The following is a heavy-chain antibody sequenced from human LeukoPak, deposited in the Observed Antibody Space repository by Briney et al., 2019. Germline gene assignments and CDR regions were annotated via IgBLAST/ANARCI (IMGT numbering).Heavy chain of an antibody. CDR2: ICYSGST. V-gene: IGHV4-39*02. CDR1: GGSISSSSYY. D-gene: IGHD6-19*01. Sequence: SETLSLTCTVSGGSISSSSYYWGWIRQPPGKGLEWIGSICYSGSTYYNPSLKSRVTISVDASKNQFSLKVNSVTAIDTAVYYCAREVAGTPWIDYWGQGTLVTVSS. J-gene: IGHJ4*02. CDR3: AREVAGTPWIDY.